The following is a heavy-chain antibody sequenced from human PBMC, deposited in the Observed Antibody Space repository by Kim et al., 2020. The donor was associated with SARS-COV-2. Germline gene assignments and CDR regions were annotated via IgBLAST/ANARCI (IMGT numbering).Heavy chain of an antibody. CDR3: ARGGIAVAGTTSYSYY. CDR2: IYYNGAA. V-gene: IGHV4-59*13. CDR1: GGSISSYY. Sequence: SETLSLTCTVSGGSISSYYWNWIRQAPGKGLVWIGNIYYNGAATYNPSLKSQVTLSVDTSNNQSSLKGKSVTAADTAVYYCARGGIAVAGTTSYSYY. D-gene: IGHD6-19*01. J-gene: IGHJ6*01.